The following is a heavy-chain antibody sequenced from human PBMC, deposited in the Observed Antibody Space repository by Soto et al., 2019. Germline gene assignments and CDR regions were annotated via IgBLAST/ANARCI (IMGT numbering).Heavy chain of an antibody. CDR3: ARAPGYDFWSGSLYYYYYYMDV. Sequence: GGSLRLSCAASGFTVSSNYMSWVRQAPGKGLEWVSVIYSGGSTYYADSVKGRFTISRHNSKNTLYLQMNSLRAEDTAVYYCARAPGYDFWSGSLYYYYYYMDVWGKGTTVTVSS. CDR1: GFTVSSNY. D-gene: IGHD3-3*01. CDR2: IYSGGST. V-gene: IGHV3-53*04. J-gene: IGHJ6*03.